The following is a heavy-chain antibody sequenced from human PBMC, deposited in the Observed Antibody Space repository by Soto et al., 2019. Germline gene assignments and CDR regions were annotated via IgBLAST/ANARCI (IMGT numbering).Heavy chain of an antibody. CDR2: IYHGGST. CDR3: ARDRRSLYHDGSGLDY. Sequence: QLQLQESGSGLVRPSQTLSLSCAVSGGSIRSGGYSWNWIRQSPGKGLEWIGYIYHGGSTYSNPSRESRVTLAVDTSKNQFSLRLNSVIAADTAVYYCARDRRSLYHDGSGLDYWGQGILVTVSS. J-gene: IGHJ4*02. D-gene: IGHD3-22*01. CDR1: GGSIRSGGYS. V-gene: IGHV4-30-2*06.